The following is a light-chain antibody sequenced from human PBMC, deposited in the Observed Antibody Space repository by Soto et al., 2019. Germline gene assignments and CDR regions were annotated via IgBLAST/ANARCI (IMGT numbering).Light chain of an antibody. Sequence: DIVMTQSPDSLAVSLGERATINCKSSQSVLYSSNNKTYLGWYQQIPGQPPKLLIYWASTRESGVPDRFSGSGSGTDFTLTISSLQAEDVAVYYCQQYYTTPPTFGQGTKLEIK. CDR1: QSVLYSSNNKTY. CDR2: WAS. J-gene: IGKJ2*01. CDR3: QQYYTTPPT. V-gene: IGKV4-1*01.